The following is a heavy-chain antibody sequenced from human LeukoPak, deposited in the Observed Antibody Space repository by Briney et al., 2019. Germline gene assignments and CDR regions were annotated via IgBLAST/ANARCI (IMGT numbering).Heavy chain of an antibody. D-gene: IGHD2-15*01. CDR2: ISSSGSTI. Sequence: PGGSLRLSCAASGFTFSDYYMSWIRQAPGKGLEWVSYISSSGSTIYYADSVKGRFTISRDNAKNSLYLQMNSLRAEDTAVYYCARDLGYCSGGSCYNWFDPWGQGTLVTVSS. CDR1: GFTFSDYY. V-gene: IGHV3-11*01. CDR3: ARDLGYCSGGSCYNWFDP. J-gene: IGHJ5*02.